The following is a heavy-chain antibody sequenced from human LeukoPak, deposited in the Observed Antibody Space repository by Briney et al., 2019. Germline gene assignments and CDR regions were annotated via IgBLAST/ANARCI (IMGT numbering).Heavy chain of an antibody. V-gene: IGHV1-8*01. Sequence: ASVKVSCKASGYTFTSYDINWVRQATGQGLEWMGWMNPNSGNTGYAQKFQGRVTMTRDTSISTAYMELSRLRSDDTAVYYCARGPIATEGPRRPNYFDPWGQGTLVTVSS. CDR2: MNPNSGNT. D-gene: IGHD4/OR15-4a*01. CDR1: GYTFTSYD. CDR3: ARGPIATEGPRRPNYFDP. J-gene: IGHJ5*02.